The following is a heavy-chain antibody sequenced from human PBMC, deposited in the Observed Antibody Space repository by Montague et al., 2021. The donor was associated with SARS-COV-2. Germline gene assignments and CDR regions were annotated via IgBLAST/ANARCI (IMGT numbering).Heavy chain of an antibody. V-gene: IGHV4-61*02. Sequence: TLSLTCTVSGGSISSGSYYWSWIRQPAGKGLEWIGRVYTGGSTNFNPSLRSRVTISLDTSKNQFSLKLKSVTAADTAVYFCARINIAVANVFDVWGHGTMVTVPS. D-gene: IGHD6-19*01. CDR1: GGSISSGSYY. CDR3: ARINIAVANVFDV. J-gene: IGHJ3*01. CDR2: VYTGGST.